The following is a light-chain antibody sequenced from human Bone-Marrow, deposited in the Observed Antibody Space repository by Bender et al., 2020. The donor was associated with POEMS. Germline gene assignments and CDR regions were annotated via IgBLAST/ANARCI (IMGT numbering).Light chain of an antibody. CDR1: KLGGNY. V-gene: IGLV3-1*01. CDR2: QDT. CDR3: QAWDSRTVV. Sequence: SYELTQPPSVSVSPGQTASITCSGDKLGGNYACWYQQKPGQSPVLGIYQDTKRPSGIPERFSGSNSGNTATLTISGTQALDEADYYCQAWDSRTVVFGGGTKLTVL. J-gene: IGLJ3*02.